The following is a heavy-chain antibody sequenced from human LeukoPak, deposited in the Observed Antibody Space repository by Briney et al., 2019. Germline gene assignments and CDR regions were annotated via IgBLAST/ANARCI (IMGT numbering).Heavy chain of an antibody. J-gene: IGHJ4*02. D-gene: IGHD2-2*01. Sequence: GGSLRLSCAASGFTFSDYYMSWIRQAPGKGLEWVSYISNSDTTIYYADSAKGRFTISRDNAKNSLFLQMNSLRVEDTAVYYCARGLPATLLDFWGQGTLVTVSS. CDR2: ISNSDTTI. V-gene: IGHV3-11*01. CDR3: ARGLPATLLDF. CDR1: GFTFSDYY.